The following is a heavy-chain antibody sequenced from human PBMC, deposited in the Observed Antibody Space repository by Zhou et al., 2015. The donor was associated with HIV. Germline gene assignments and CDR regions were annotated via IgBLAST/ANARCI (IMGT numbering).Heavy chain of an antibody. J-gene: IGHJ6*02. D-gene: IGHD5-18*01. Sequence: QVQLVQSGAEVKKPGSSVKVSCKASGGTFSSYAISWVRQAPGQGLEWMGGIIPIFGTANYAQKFQGRVTITADESTSTAYMELSSLRSEDTAVYYCARDEGVDTAMARTKGMDVWGQGTTGHRLL. V-gene: IGHV1-69*01. CDR1: GGTFSSYA. CDR2: IIPIFGTA. CDR3: ARDEGVDTAMARTKGMDV.